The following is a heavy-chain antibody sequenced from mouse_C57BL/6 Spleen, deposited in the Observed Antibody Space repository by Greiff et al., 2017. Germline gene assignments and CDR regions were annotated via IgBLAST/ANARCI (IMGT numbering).Heavy chain of an antibody. D-gene: IGHD4-1*01. V-gene: IGHV1-4*01. CDR2: INPSSGYT. CDR1: GYTFTSYT. CDR3: AVSWDEACDY. Sequence: VQLQQSGAELARPGASVKMSCKASGYTFTSYTMHWVKQRPGKGLEWIGYINPSSGYTKYNQKFKDKATLTADKSSSTAYMQLSSLTSEDSAVYYYAVSWDEACDYWGQGTTLTVSS. J-gene: IGHJ2*01.